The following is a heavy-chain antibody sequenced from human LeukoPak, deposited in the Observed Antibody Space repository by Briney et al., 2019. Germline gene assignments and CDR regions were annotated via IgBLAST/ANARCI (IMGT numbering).Heavy chain of an antibody. J-gene: IGHJ3*02. V-gene: IGHV3-74*01. CDR1: GFTFSSYW. CDR2: IRSDGST. Sequence: PGGSLRLSCAASGFTFSSYWMHWVRQAPGKGLVWVSRIRSDGSTTYADSVKGRFTISRDNAKNTLYLQTNSLRAEDTAVYYCARAGDYGSGSCAFDMWGQGTMVTVSS. CDR3: ARAGDYGSGSCAFDM. D-gene: IGHD3-10*01.